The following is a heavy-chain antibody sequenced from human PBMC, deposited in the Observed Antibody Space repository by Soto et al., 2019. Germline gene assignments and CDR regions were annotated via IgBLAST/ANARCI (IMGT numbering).Heavy chain of an antibody. D-gene: IGHD3-3*01. J-gene: IGHJ6*02. CDR1: GYTFTSYA. Sequence: AXVKVSCKASGYTFTSYAMHWVRQAPGQRLEWMGWINAGNGNTKYSQKFQGRVTITRDTSASTAYMELSSLRSEDTAVYYCARDSVAFDFWSGYYVNYGMDVWGQGTTVTVSS. V-gene: IGHV1-3*01. CDR3: ARDSVAFDFWSGYYVNYGMDV. CDR2: INAGNGNT.